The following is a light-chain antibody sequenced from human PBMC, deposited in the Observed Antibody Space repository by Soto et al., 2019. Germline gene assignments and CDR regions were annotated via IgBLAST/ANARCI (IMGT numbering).Light chain of an antibody. V-gene: IGKV3-11*01. CDR3: QQRSNWTPGYT. J-gene: IGKJ2*01. Sequence: ELVLTQSPSTLSLSPGERATLSCRASQSVSSHLAWYQQKPGQAPRLLVYDTFNRATGIPARFNGSGSGTDFTLTISSLEPQDFAVYYCQQRSNWTPGYTFGQGTKVDI. CDR2: DTF. CDR1: QSVSSH.